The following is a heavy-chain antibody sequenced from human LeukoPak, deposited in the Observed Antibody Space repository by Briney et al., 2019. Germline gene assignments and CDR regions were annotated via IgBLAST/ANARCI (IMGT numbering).Heavy chain of an antibody. D-gene: IGHD3-22*01. J-gene: IGHJ4*02. CDR1: GFTFSSYS. Sequence: GGSLRLSCAASGFTFSSYSMNWVRQAPGKGLEWVSYISSSSSTIYYADSVKGRFTISRDNAKNSLYLQMNSLRAEDTAVYYCARDRSGYYDSSGYYPLAYWGQGTLVTVSS. CDR2: ISSSSSTI. V-gene: IGHV3-48*01. CDR3: ARDRSGYYDSSGYYPLAY.